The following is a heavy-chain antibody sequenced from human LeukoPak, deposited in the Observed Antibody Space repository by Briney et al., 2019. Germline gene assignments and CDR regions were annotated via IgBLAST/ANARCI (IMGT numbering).Heavy chain of an antibody. Sequence: GGSLRLSCAASGFTFSGSAMHWVRQASGKGLEWVANIKQDGSEKYYVDSVKGRFTISRDNAKNSLYLQMNSLRAEDTAVYYCASGWLTRPHFFFDYWGQGTLVTVSS. CDR2: IKQDGSEK. V-gene: IGHV3-7*02. J-gene: IGHJ4*02. D-gene: IGHD6-19*01. CDR1: GFTFSGSA. CDR3: ASGWLTRPHFFFDY.